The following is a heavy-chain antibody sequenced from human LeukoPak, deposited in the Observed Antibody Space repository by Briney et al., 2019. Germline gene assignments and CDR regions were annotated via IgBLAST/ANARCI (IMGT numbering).Heavy chain of an antibody. Sequence: GGSLRLSCAASGLTFSSDSMVWVRQAPGKGLVWVSYINADGTSTTYADSVKGRFTISRDNAKKTVYLQMNSLRADDTAVYYCVRGAVGTGVWFDPWGQGTLVTVSS. CDR1: GLTFSSDS. D-gene: IGHD1-26*01. CDR2: INADGTST. V-gene: IGHV3-74*01. J-gene: IGHJ5*02. CDR3: VRGAVGTGVWFDP.